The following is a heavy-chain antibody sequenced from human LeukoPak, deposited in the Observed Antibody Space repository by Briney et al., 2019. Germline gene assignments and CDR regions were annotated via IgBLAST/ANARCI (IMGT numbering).Heavy chain of an antibody. V-gene: IGHV3-48*03. CDR2: ISSSGNTI. Sequence: GGSLRLSCAASGFTFSSYEMNWVRQAPGKGLEWVSYISSSGNTIYYADSVKGRFTISRDNAKNSLYLQMNSLRAEDTAIYYCARVRVATDYGMDVWGQGTTVTVS. CDR1: GFTFSSYE. D-gene: IGHD5-12*01. CDR3: ARVRVATDYGMDV. J-gene: IGHJ6*02.